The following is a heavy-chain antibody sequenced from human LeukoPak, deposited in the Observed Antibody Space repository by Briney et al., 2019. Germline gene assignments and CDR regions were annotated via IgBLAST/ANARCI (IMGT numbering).Heavy chain of an antibody. CDR3: ASIAAAGYHDAFDI. CDR2: ISSSSSYI. J-gene: IGHJ3*02. Sequence: NPGGSLRLSCAASGFTLSSYSMNWVRQAPGKGLEWVSSISSSSSYIYYADSVKGRFTISRDNAKNSLYLQMNSLRDEDTAVYYCASIAAAGYHDAFDIWGQGTMVTVSS. CDR1: GFTLSSYS. V-gene: IGHV3-21*01. D-gene: IGHD6-13*01.